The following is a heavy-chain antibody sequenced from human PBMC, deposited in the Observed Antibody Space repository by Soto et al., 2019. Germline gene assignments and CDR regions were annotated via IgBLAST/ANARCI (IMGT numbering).Heavy chain of an antibody. V-gene: IGHV1-2*04. J-gene: IGHJ6*02. Sequence: ASVKVSCKASGYTFTGYYMHWVRQAPGQGLEWMGWINPNSGGTNYAQKFQGWVTMTRDTSISTAYMELSRLRSDDTAVYYCARVLTTAVAGGVYYYGMDVRGQGTTVTVSS. CDR1: GYTFTGYY. CDR3: ARVLTTAVAGGVYYYGMDV. D-gene: IGHD6-19*01. CDR2: INPNSGGT.